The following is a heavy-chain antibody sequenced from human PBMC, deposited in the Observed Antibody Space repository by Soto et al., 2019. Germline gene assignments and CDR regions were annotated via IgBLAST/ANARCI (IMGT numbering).Heavy chain of an antibody. CDR1: GFTFSSYG. CDR2: SSATGAGT. J-gene: IGHJ4*02. CDR3: AKDRRAGGNYGCYSDF. Sequence: EVQLLESGGGLVQPGGSLRLSCAASGFTFSSYGMTWVRQAPGKGLEWVSFSSATGAGTYYADSVKGRFTISRDNSKNTLYLQMTSLRADDTAVYYCAKDRRAGGNYGCYSDFWVQGALVIVSS. V-gene: IGHV3-23*01. D-gene: IGHD2-21*02.